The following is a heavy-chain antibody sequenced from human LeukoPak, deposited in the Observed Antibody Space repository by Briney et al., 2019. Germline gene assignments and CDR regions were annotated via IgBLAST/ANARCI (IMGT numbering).Heavy chain of an antibody. Sequence: GGSLRLSCAASGFTFSSYAMSWVRQAPVKGLEWVSAISGSGGSTYYADSVKGRFTISRDNSKNTLYLQMNSLRAEDTAVYYCAKARADFWSGYGYFDYWGQGTLVTVSS. CDR3: AKARADFWSGYGYFDY. CDR1: GFTFSSYA. V-gene: IGHV3-23*01. D-gene: IGHD3-3*01. CDR2: ISGSGGST. J-gene: IGHJ4*02.